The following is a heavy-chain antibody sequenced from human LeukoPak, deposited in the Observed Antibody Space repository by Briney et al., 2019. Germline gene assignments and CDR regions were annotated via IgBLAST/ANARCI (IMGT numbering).Heavy chain of an antibody. J-gene: IGHJ5*02. CDR1: GGSISSSSYY. D-gene: IGHD3-3*01. Sequence: PSETLSLTCPVSGGSISSSSYYWGWIRQPPGKGLEWIGSIYYSWSTYYNPSLKRRVTISVDTSKNQFSLKLSSVTAADTAVYYCARIDSGKWSGYYKRVSWGQGTLVTVSS. CDR2: IYYSWST. CDR3: ARIDSGKWSGYYKRVS. V-gene: IGHV4-39*01.